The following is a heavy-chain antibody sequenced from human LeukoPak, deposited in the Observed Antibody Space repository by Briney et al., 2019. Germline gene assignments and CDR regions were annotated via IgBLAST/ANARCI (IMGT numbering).Heavy chain of an antibody. J-gene: IGHJ3*02. V-gene: IGHV1-18*01. D-gene: IGHD2-2*01. CDR3: ARSQYLLLSWWNAFDI. CDR1: GYTFTNYG. Sequence: GASVKVSCKASGYTFTNYGISWVRQAPGQGLEWMGWISAHNGNTDYAQKFHGRATMTTDTSTSTVHVELRNLRSDDTAMYYWARSQYLLLSWWNAFDIWGQGTMVTVSS. CDR2: ISAHNGNT.